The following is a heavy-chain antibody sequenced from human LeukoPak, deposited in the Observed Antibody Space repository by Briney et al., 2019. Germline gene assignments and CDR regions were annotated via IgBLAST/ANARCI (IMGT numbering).Heavy chain of an antibody. J-gene: IGHJ4*02. D-gene: IGHD3-10*01. CDR2: MNPNSGNT. Sequence: ASVKVSCKASGYTFTSYDINWVRQATGQGLEWMGWMNPNSGNTGYAQKFQGRVTMTRNTSISTAYMELSSLRSEDTAVYYCARVRTNYYGSGSWHPFDYWGQGTLVTVSS. V-gene: IGHV1-8*01. CDR1: GYTFTSYD. CDR3: ARVRTNYYGSGSWHPFDY.